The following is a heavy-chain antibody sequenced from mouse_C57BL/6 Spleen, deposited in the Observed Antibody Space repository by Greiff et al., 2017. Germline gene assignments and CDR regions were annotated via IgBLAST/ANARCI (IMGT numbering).Heavy chain of an antibody. Sequence: VMLVESGPGLVQPSQSLSITCTVSGFSLTSYGVHWVRQSPGTGLEWLGVIWSGGSTDYNAAFISRLSISKDNSKSQVFFKMNSLQADDTAIYYCARKDYDYDNAMDYWGQGTSVTVSS. D-gene: IGHD2-4*01. V-gene: IGHV2-2*01. CDR2: IWSGGST. CDR3: ARKDYDYDNAMDY. CDR1: GFSLTSYG. J-gene: IGHJ4*01.